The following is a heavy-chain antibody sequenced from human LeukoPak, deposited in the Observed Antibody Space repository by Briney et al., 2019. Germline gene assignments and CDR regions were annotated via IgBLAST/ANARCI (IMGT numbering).Heavy chain of an antibody. CDR2: ISYDGSNK. V-gene: IGHV3-30*18. D-gene: IGHD3-3*01. CDR3: AKNVLLFLEWLFDY. CDR1: GFTFSSYG. J-gene: IGHJ4*02. Sequence: GGSLRLSCAASGFTFSSYGMHWVRQAPGKGLEGVAVISYDGSNKYYADSVKGRFTISRDNSKNTLYLQMNSLRAEDTAVYYCAKNVLLFLEWLFDYWGQGTLVTVSS.